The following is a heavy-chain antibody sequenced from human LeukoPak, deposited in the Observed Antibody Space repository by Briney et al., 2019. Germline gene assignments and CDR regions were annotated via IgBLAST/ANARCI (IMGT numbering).Heavy chain of an antibody. Sequence: PGGSLRLSCAASGFTFSNHAMHWVRQAPGKGLEYVSAISSNGGNTYYSNSVKGRFTISRDNSKNTLFLQMGSLRAEDMAVYYCARVYHYSDDNKYYFDYWGQGILVTVSS. D-gene: IGHD2-15*01. J-gene: IGHJ4*02. V-gene: IGHV3-64*01. CDR2: ISSNGGNT. CDR3: ARVYHYSDDNKYYFDY. CDR1: GFTFSNHA.